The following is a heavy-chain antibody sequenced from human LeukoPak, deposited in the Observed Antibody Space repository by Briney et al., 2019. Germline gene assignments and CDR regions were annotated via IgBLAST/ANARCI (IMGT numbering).Heavy chain of an antibody. CDR1: GFTFDDCG. CDR3: ARLGGGTTVTT. Sequence: GGSLRLPCAASGFTFDDCGMSWVRQAPGKGLEWVSGINWNGGSTGYADSVKGRFTISRDNAKNSLYLQMNSLRAEDTALYYCARLGGGTTVTTWGQGTLVTVSS. CDR2: INWNGGST. V-gene: IGHV3-20*04. D-gene: IGHD4-17*01. J-gene: IGHJ5*02.